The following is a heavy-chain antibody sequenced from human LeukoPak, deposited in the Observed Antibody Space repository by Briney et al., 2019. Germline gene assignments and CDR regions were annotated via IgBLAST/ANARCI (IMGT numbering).Heavy chain of an antibody. D-gene: IGHD6-19*01. V-gene: IGHV3-23*01. CDR2: ISGSGGST. CDR1: GGTFSSYA. J-gene: IGHJ4*02. CDR3: ARGVGRAVAGKGLDY. Sequence: SCKASGGTFSSYAMSWVRQAPGKGLEWVSAISGSGGSTYYADSVKGRFTISRDNSKNTLYLQMNSLRAGDTAVYYCARGVGRAVAGKGLDYWGQGTLVTVSS.